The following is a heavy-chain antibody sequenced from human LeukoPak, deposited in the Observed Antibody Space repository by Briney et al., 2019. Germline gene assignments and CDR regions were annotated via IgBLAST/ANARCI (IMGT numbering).Heavy chain of an antibody. CDR1: GGSISSSTYY. V-gene: IGHV4-39*07. Sequence: SETLSLTCTVSGGSISSSTYYWGWIRQPPGKGLEWIGSIYYTGSTYYNPSLKSRVTISVGTSKNQFSLKLSSVTAADTAVYYCARGHAYNWNDKSRSSLSHFDYWGQGTLVTVSS. J-gene: IGHJ4*02. CDR3: ARGHAYNWNDKSRSSLSHFDY. D-gene: IGHD1-1*01. CDR2: IYYTGST.